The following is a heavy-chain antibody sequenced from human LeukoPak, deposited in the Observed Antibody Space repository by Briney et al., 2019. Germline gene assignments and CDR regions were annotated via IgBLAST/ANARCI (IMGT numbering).Heavy chain of an antibody. CDR2: INPNSGGT. CDR3: ARDVRTIFGVVKLSHPIGD. Sequence: GASVKVSCKASGYTFTGYYMHWVRQAPGQGLEWMGWINPNSGGTNYAQKFQGRVTMTRDTSISTAYMELSRLRSDDTAVYYCARDVRTIFGVVKLSHPIGDWGQGTLVTVSS. CDR1: GYTFTGYY. J-gene: IGHJ4*02. V-gene: IGHV1-2*02. D-gene: IGHD3-3*01.